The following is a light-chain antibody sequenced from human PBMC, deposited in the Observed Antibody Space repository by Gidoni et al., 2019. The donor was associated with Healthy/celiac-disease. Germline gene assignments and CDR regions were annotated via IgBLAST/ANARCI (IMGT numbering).Light chain of an antibody. CDR1: QVISSY. Sequence: VIWMTPSPSLLSASTGDRVTISCRMSQVISSYLAWYQQTPGKAPELLIYAAFTLQSGVPSRFSGSGAGTDFTLTISCPQSEDFATYHCQQYYSFPRTSGQGTKVEIK. CDR3: QQYYSFPRT. V-gene: IGKV1D-8*01. J-gene: IGKJ1*01. CDR2: AAF.